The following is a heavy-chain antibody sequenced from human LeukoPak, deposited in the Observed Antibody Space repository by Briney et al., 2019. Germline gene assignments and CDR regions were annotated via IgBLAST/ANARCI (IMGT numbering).Heavy chain of an antibody. CDR1: GFTFDDYA. Sequence: GGSLRLSCAASGFTFDDYAMHWVRQAPGKGLEWVSLISGDGGSTYYADSVKGRFTISRDNSKNSLYLQMNSLRTEDTALYYCAKDSDKYSSSWTYFDYWDQGTLVTVSS. J-gene: IGHJ4*02. CDR2: ISGDGGST. CDR3: AKDSDKYSSSWTYFDY. V-gene: IGHV3-43*02. D-gene: IGHD6-13*01.